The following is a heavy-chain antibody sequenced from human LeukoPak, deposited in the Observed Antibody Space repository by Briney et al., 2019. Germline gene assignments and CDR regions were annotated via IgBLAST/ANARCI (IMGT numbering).Heavy chain of an antibody. CDR2: INHSGST. CDR1: GGSFSGYY. D-gene: IGHD1-26*01. V-gene: IGHV4-34*01. CDR3: ASLESYYFDY. Sequence: SETLSLTCAVYGGSFSGYYWSWIRQPPGKGLEWIGEINHSGSTNYNPSLKSRVTISVDTSKNQFSLELSSVTAADTAVYYCASLESYYFDYWGQGTLVTVSS. J-gene: IGHJ4*02.